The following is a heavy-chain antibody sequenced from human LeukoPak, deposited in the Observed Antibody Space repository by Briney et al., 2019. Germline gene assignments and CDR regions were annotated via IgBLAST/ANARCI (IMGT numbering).Heavy chain of an antibody. Sequence: SETLSLTCNVSGGSISSYYWSCIRQPPGKGLEWIGYVSYSGSPNYNPSLKSRVTISLDTSKNQFSLKLSSVTAADTAVYYCARCAYGDAYFDLWGRGTLVTVSS. CDR2: VSYSGSP. CDR1: GGSISSYY. V-gene: IGHV4-59*01. CDR3: ARCAYGDAYFDL. J-gene: IGHJ2*01. D-gene: IGHD4-17*01.